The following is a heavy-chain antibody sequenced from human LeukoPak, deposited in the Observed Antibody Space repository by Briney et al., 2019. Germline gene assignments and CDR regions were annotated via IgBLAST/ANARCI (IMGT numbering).Heavy chain of an antibody. CDR3: ATYDSSGFYNY. CDR1: GFTVSSNY. D-gene: IGHD3-22*01. CDR2: IYSGGST. J-gene: IGHJ4*02. Sequence: GGSLRLSCAASGFTVSSNYMSWVRQAPGKGLEWVSVIYSGGSTYYADAVKGRFTISRHNSKNTLYLQMNSLRAEDTAVYYCATYDSSGFYNYWGQGTLVTVSS. V-gene: IGHV3-53*04.